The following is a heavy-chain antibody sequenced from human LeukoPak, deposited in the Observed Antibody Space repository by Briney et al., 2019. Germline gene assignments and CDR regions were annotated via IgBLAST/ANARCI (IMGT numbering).Heavy chain of an antibody. J-gene: IGHJ4*02. Sequence: ASVTVSCKASGYTFTSYGISWVRQAPGQGLEWMGWISAYNGNTNYAQKLQGRVTMTEDTATDTAYMELSSLDSEDTAVYYCASLSFHASGTNDWGQGTLVIVSS. CDR2: ISAYNGNT. V-gene: IGHV1-18*01. CDR1: GYTFTSYG. CDR3: ASLSFHASGTND. D-gene: IGHD3-10*01.